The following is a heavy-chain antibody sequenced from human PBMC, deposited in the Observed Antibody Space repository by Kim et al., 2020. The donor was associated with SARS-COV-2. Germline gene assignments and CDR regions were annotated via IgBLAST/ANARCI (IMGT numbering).Heavy chain of an antibody. CDR3: ARGTCGGDCYYYYYGMDV. V-gene: IGHV4-59*01. J-gene: IGHJ6*02. Sequence: SETLSLTCTVSGGSISSYYWSWIRQPPGKGLEWIGYIYYSGSTNYNPSLKSRVTISVDTSKNQFSLKLSSVTAADTAVYYCARGTCGGDCYYYYYGMDVWGQGTTVTVSS. CDR2: IYYSGST. CDR1: GGSISSYY. D-gene: IGHD2-21*02.